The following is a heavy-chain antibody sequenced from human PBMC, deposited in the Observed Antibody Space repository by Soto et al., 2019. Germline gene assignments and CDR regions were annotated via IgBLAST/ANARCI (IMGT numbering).Heavy chain of an antibody. CDR3: VKEFVGYCCSTVGCTHWFDP. CDR1: GFNFSDFA. J-gene: IGHJ5*02. V-gene: IGHV3-64D*06. CDR2: ISSTGLNT. Sequence: GGSLRLSCSASGFNFSDFAMHWIRQVPGMGLGHVGGISSTGLNTYYADSVRGRFTISRDNSKNTLHLQMSSVLGEETVLYYCVKEFVGYCCSTVGCTHWFDPWGQGTQVTVSS. D-gene: IGHD2-21*02.